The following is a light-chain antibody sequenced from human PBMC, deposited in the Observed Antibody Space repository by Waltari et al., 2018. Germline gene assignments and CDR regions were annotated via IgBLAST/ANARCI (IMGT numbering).Light chain of an antibody. CDR3: SSYTSSSTYV. CDR2: EVS. Sequence: QSALTQPASVSWSPGQSITISCTGTSSDVGGSNYVSWYQQHPGKSPKLMIHEVSNRPSGVSNRFSGSKSGNTASLTISGLQAEDEADYYCSSYTSSSTYVFGTGTKVTVL. V-gene: IGLV2-14*01. J-gene: IGLJ1*01. CDR1: SSDVGGSNY.